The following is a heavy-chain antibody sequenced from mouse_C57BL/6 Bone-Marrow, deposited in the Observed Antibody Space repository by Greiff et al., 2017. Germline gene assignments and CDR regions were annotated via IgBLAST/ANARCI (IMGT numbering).Heavy chain of an antibody. D-gene: IGHD2-4*01. CDR3: ASGGLRAWFAY. CDR2: INPSSGYT. Sequence: QVQLKQSGAELARPGASVKMSCKASGYTFTSYTMHWVKQRPGQGLEWIGYINPSSGYTKYNQKFKDKATLTADKSSSTAYMQLSSLTSEDSAVYYCASGGLRAWFAYWGQGTLVTVSA. V-gene: IGHV1-4*01. J-gene: IGHJ3*01. CDR1: GYTFTSYT.